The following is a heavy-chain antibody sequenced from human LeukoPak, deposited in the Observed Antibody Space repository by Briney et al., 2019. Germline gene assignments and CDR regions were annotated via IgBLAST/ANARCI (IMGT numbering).Heavy chain of an antibody. CDR3: ARGAPGGMDV. CDR2: ISGSSVII. CDR1: GFSFSSYS. Sequence: GGSLRLSCAGSGFSFSSYSMNWVRQAPGKGLEWISYISGSSVIIYYGDSVKGRFTISRDNAKNSLYLQMNSLRVEDTAIFYCARGAPGGMDVWGQGTTVIVSS. D-gene: IGHD3-10*01. J-gene: IGHJ6*02. V-gene: IGHV3-48*01.